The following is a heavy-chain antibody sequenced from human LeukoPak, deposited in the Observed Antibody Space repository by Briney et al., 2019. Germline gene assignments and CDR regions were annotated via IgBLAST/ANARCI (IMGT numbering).Heavy chain of an antibody. J-gene: IGHJ3*02. CDR3: ASLWPYQLSAFDI. Sequence: ETLSLTCTVSGGSISSSYYYWGWIRQPPGKGLEWIGEINHSGSTNYNPSLKSRVTISVDTSKNQFSLKLSSVTAADTAVYYCASLWPYQLSAFDIWGQGTMVTVSS. D-gene: IGHD2-2*01. CDR1: GGSISSSYYY. CDR2: INHSGST. V-gene: IGHV4-39*07.